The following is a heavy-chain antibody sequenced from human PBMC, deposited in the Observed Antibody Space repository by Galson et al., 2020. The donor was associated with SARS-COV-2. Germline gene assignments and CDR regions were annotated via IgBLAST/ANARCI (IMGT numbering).Heavy chain of an antibody. D-gene: IGHD5-12*01. CDR2: ISGSGGST. CDR1: GFTFSSYD. V-gene: IGHV3-23*01. Sequence: GGSLRLSCAASGFTFSSYDMSWVRQAPGKGLEWVSAISGSGGSTYYADSVKGRFTISRDNSKNTLYLQMNSLRAEDTAVYYCAKSHPPRGLEWLGVAEIEYFQHWGEGTLVTVSS. CDR3: AKSHPPRGLEWLGVAEIEYFQH. J-gene: IGHJ1*01.